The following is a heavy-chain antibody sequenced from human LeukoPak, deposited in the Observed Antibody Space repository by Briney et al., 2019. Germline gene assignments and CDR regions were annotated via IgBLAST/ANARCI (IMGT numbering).Heavy chain of an antibody. V-gene: IGHV3-21*06. CDR3: ARANMITFGGVISKEFAY. J-gene: IGHJ4*02. Sequence: GGSLRLYRAASGFTFSNYSMNWVPQAPGKGLEWVSSISSSSSYIFYADSMKGRFTISRDNAKNSLYLQMNSLRAEDTAVYYCARANMITFGGVISKEFAYWGQGTLVTVSS. CDR2: ISSSSSYI. D-gene: IGHD3-16*02. CDR1: GFTFSNYS.